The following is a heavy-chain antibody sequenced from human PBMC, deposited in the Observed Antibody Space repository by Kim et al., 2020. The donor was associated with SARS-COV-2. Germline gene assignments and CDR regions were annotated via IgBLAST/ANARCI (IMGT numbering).Heavy chain of an antibody. D-gene: IGHD3-9*01. J-gene: IGHJ6*02. CDR2: INPNRGGT. V-gene: IGHV1-2*06. CDR1: GYTFTGYH. CDR3: ARESILTGRYDMDV. Sequence: ASVKVSCKASGYTFTGYHVHWVRQAPGQGLEWMGRINPNRGGTNYAQKFQDRVTMSRDTSISTAYLELSRLRYDDTAVYYCARESILTGRYDMDVWGQGTTVTVSS.